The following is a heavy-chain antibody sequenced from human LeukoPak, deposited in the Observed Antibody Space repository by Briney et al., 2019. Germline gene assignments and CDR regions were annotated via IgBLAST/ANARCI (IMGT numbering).Heavy chain of an antibody. CDR1: GGSISSYY. V-gene: IGHV4-59*12. J-gene: IGHJ4*02. CDR3: ARDGRNGYKL. CDR2: IYYSGST. D-gene: IGHD5-24*01. Sequence: SETLSLTCTVSGGSISSYYWSWIRQPPGKGLEWIGYIYYSGSTNYNPSLKSRVTISVDTSKNQFSLKLSSVTAADTAVYYCARDGRNGYKLWGQGTLVTVSS.